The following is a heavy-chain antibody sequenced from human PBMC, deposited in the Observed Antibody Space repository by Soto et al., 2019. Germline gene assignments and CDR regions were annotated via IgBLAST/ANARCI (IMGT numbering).Heavy chain of an antibody. V-gene: IGHV4-39*01. CDR2: IYYSGST. Sequence: QLQLQESGPGLVKPSETLSLTCTVSGGSISSSSYYWGWIRQPPGKGLEWIGSIYYSGSTYYNPSLKSRVTISVDTYKNQFSLKLSSVTAADTAVYYCARPRPPMITFGGVIRAQGFDPWGQGTLVTVSS. D-gene: IGHD3-16*02. J-gene: IGHJ5*02. CDR3: ARPRPPMITFGGVIRAQGFDP. CDR1: GGSISSSSYY.